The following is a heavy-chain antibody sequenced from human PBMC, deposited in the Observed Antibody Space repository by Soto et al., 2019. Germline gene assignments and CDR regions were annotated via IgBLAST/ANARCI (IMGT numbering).Heavy chain of an antibody. CDR2: ISSSGGSV. Sequence: GGSLRLSCAASGFTFSTDSMNWVRQAPGKGLEWVSSISSSGGSVSYAESVKGRFTISRDNAKNSLYLQMDSLRAEDTAVYYCARGRSINTNVDYWGQGTLVTVSS. CDR3: ARGRSINTNVDY. J-gene: IGHJ4*02. D-gene: IGHD2-2*01. V-gene: IGHV3-21*01. CDR1: GFTFSTDS.